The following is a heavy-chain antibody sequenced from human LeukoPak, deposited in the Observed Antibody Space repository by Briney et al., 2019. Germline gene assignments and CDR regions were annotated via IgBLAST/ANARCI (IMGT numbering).Heavy chain of an antibody. CDR1: GGSINSNNYY. D-gene: IGHD3-3*01. Sequence: SETLSLACTVSGGSINSNNYYWGWIRQPPGKGLEWIGSIYSSGSAYYNPSLKSRVTISVDTSKNQFSLRLSSVTAADTAVYYCQSRYLEWLLEYWGQGTLVTVSS. CDR2: IYSSGSA. CDR3: QSRYLEWLLEY. V-gene: IGHV4-39*01. J-gene: IGHJ4*02.